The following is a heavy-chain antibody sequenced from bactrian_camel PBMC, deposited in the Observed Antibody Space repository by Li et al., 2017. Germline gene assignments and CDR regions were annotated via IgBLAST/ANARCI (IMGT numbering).Heavy chain of an antibody. Sequence: QLVESGGDSVQVGGSLRLSCAASGFTFTNYWMHWVRQGPGKGLEWVSSSSSGALSLVYADSVKGRFTISRDNAKNTVYLQMNSLKPEDTAVYVCAAARTLADWSRGRNYWGKGTQVTVS. CDR1: GFTFTNYW. V-gene: IGHV3S25*01. J-gene: IGHJ4*01. CDR2: SSSGALSL. D-gene: IGHD1*01. CDR3: AAARTLADWSRGRNY.